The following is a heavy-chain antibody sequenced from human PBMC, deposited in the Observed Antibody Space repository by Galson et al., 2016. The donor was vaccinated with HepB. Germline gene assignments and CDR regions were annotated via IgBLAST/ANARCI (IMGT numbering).Heavy chain of an antibody. CDR1: GFSVSGKY. V-gene: IGHV3-53*01. CDR2: XFSGDAT. Sequence: SLRLSCAASGFSVSGKYMSWARQAPGKGLXXVSAXFSGDATYYRDSVKGRFTISRDTSKNTLYLQMNNLRAEDTAIYYCEGYSDPFDIWGQGTMATVSS. J-gene: IGHJ3*02. CDR3: EGYSDPFDI. D-gene: IGHD3-22*01.